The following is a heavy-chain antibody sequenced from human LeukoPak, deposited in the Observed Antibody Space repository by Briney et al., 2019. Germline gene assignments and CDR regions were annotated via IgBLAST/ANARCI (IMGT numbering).Heavy chain of an antibody. D-gene: IGHD3-3*01. J-gene: IGHJ4*02. CDR1: GHSFTNYW. CDR2: IYPGDSDT. CDR3: ARQSGITTDPFDD. Sequence: GESLKISCKGSGHSFTNYWIGWVRQMSGKGLEWMGIIYPGDSDTKYSPSFQGQVTISVDKSISTAYLQWNSLKASDTAMYYCARQSGITTDPFDDWGQGTLVTVSS. V-gene: IGHV5-51*01.